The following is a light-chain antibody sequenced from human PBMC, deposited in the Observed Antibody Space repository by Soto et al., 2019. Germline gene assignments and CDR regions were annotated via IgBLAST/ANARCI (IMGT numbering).Light chain of an antibody. CDR3: QQYNSFIWT. CDR1: QSISSW. J-gene: IGKJ1*01. V-gene: IGKV1-5*03. Sequence: DIQMTQSPSTLSASVGDRVTIICRASQSISSWLAWYQQKPGKAPKLLISKASNLDSGVPSRFSGSGSVTEFNLTISSLQPEDFATYYCQQYNSFIWTFGRGTKVDIK. CDR2: KAS.